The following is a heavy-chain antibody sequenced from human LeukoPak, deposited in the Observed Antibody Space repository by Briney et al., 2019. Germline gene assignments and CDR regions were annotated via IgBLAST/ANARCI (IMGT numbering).Heavy chain of an antibody. CDR3: AREPLLPNSSGYVDY. J-gene: IGHJ4*02. Sequence: GGSLRLSCAASGFTVSSNYMSWVRQAPGKGLEWVSVIYSGGSTYYADSVKGRFTISRDNSKNTLYLQMNSLRAEDTAMYYCAREPLLPNSSGYVDYWGQGILVTVSS. D-gene: IGHD3-22*01. CDR2: IYSGGST. V-gene: IGHV3-53*01. CDR1: GFTVSSNY.